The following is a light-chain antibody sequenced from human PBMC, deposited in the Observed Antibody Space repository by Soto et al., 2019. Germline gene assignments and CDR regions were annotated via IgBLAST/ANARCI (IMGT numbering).Light chain of an antibody. CDR1: ECVSSS. Sequence: IMMTQSPATLSVSPGERATLSCRASECVSSSQLAWYQQRPGQAPRLLIYGASTRATGIPARFSGSGSGTEFTLTISSLQSEDFAVYYCQQYNNWPTFGQGSNVDI. V-gene: IGKV3-15*01. J-gene: IGKJ1*01. CDR2: GAS. CDR3: QQYNNWPT.